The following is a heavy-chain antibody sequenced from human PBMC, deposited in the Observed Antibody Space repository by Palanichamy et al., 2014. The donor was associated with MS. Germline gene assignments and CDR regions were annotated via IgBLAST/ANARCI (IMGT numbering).Heavy chain of an antibody. J-gene: IGHJ4*02. CDR3: TYGPIGY. CDR2: IHTNGNT. Sequence: EVQRGGVWRDGRDSTRGGPLRLPCAASGFTVSSNYMSWVRQAPGKGLEWVSVIHTNGNTYYADSVQGRFTISRDNSKNTLYLQMNSLRAEDTAVYYCTYGPIGYWGQGTLVTVSS. D-gene: IGHD3-10*01. V-gene: IGHV3-53*01. CDR1: GFTVSSNY.